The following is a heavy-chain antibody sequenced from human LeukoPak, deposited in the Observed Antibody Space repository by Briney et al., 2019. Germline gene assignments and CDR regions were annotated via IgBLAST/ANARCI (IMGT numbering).Heavy chain of an antibody. Sequence: SVKVSCKASGGTFSSYAIGWVRQAPGQGLEWMGGIIPIFGTANYAQKFQGRVTITTDESTSTAYMELSSLRSEDTAVYYCARAGVRYYGSGSYYPHYYYYMDVWGKGTTVTVS. D-gene: IGHD3-10*01. CDR1: GGTFSSYA. CDR3: ARAGVRYYGSGSYYPHYYYYMDV. V-gene: IGHV1-69*05. J-gene: IGHJ6*03. CDR2: IIPIFGTA.